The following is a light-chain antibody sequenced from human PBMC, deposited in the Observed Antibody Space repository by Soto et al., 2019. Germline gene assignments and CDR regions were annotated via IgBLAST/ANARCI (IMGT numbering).Light chain of an antibody. Sequence: QSVLTQPASVSGSPGQSITISCTGTSSDVGGYNYVSWFQQHPGTAPKLMIYEVSNRPSGVSNRFSGSKSGNTASLTSSGLQAEDEADYYCSSYTRSTTLVVFGGGTKLTVL. CDR3: SSYTRSTTLVV. V-gene: IGLV2-14*01. CDR2: EVS. J-gene: IGLJ2*01. CDR1: SSDVGGYNY.